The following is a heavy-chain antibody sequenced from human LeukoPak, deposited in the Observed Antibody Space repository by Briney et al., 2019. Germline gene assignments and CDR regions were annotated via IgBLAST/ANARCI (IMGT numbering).Heavy chain of an antibody. J-gene: IGHJ4*02. D-gene: IGHD5-24*01. CDR2: MNPNNGNT. V-gene: IGHV1-8*01. CDR1: GYTFTSYD. Sequence: GASVKVSCKASGYTFTSYDINWVRQATGQGLEWMGWMNPNNGNTGYAQKFQGRVTMTRNTSISTAYMELSSLRSEDTAVYYCARVTPLSRDGYNYGYWGQGTLVTVSS. CDR3: ARVTPLSRDGYNYGY.